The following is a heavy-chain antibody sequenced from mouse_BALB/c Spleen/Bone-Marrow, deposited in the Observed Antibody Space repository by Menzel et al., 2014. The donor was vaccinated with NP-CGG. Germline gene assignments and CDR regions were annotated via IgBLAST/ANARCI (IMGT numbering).Heavy chain of an antibody. CDR3: ARDRAARPTGYYFDY. V-gene: IGHV7-3*02. D-gene: IGHD3-1*01. CDR1: GFTFTDYY. J-gene: IGHJ2*01. Sequence: EVMLVESGGGLVQPGGSLRLSCATSGFTFTDYYMSWVRQPPGKALEWLGFIRNKANGYTTEYSASVKGRFTISRDNSQSILYLQMNTLRAVDSATYYCARDRAARPTGYYFDYWGQGTTLTISS. CDR2: IRNKANGYTT.